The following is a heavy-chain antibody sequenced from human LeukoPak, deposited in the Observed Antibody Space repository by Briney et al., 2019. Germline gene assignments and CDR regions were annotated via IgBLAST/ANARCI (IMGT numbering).Heavy chain of an antibody. Sequence: PGGSLRLSCAASGFTFSSHAMSWVRQAPGKGLEWVSAISDTGSKTYYADSVKGRFTISRDNSKNMLYLQMNSLRAEDTAVYYCAKDKQDYYDSSTYFMAFDIWGQGTMVTASS. CDR2: ISDTGSKT. J-gene: IGHJ3*02. V-gene: IGHV3-23*01. CDR3: AKDKQDYYDSSTYFMAFDI. D-gene: IGHD3-22*01. CDR1: GFTFSSHA.